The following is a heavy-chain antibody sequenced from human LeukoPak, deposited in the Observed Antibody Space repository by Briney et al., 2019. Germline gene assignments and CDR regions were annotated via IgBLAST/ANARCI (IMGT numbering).Heavy chain of an antibody. J-gene: IGHJ4*02. CDR2: ISAYNGDT. CDR3: ARDPTNTSGYYAYFDY. V-gene: IGHV1-18*04. D-gene: IGHD5-12*01. Sequence: ASVKVSCKASGYTFTGYYMHWVRQAPGQGLEWMGWISAYNGDTHYVQNLQGRVTMTTDTSTSTAYMELRSLRSDDTAVYYCARDPTNTSGYYAYFDYWGQGTLVTVSS. CDR1: GYTFTGYY.